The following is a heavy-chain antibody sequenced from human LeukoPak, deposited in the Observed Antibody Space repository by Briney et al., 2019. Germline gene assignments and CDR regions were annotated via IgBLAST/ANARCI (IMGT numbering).Heavy chain of an antibody. CDR1: GGSFSGYY. V-gene: IGHV4-34*01. J-gene: IGHJ3*02. CDR3: ARRGKGYFDWLTAFDI. CDR2: INHSGST. D-gene: IGHD3-9*01. Sequence: SETLSLTCAVYGGSFSGYYWSWIRQPPGKGLEWIGEINHSGSTNYNPSLKSRVTISVDTSKNQFSLKLSSVTAADTAVYYCARRGKGYFDWLTAFDIWGQGTMVTVSS.